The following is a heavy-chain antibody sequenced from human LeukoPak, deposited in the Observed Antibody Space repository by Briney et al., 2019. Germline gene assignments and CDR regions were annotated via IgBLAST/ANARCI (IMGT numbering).Heavy chain of an antibody. V-gene: IGHV1-69*13. CDR3: ARDRFVLGQLDAFDI. Sequence: GASVKVSCKASGGTFSSYGITWVRQAPGQGLEWMGGIIPIFNTSNYAQRFQDRVTITADESTSTAYMELSSLRSEDTAVYYCARDRFVLGQLDAFDIWGQGTVVTVSS. D-gene: IGHD3-3*01. CDR2: IIPIFNTS. J-gene: IGHJ3*02. CDR1: GGTFSSYG.